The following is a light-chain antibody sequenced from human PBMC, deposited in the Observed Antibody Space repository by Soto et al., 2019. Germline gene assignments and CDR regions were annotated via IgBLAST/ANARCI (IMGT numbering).Light chain of an antibody. CDR3: QQSYSTPQT. Sequence: DIQMTQSPSSLSASVGDRVTITCRASQSISSYLNWYQQKPGKAPKLLIYAASSLQSGVPSRFSGSGSGTDFTLTISSLQPEDFSTYYCQQSYSTPQTFCQGTKVEIK. J-gene: IGKJ1*01. CDR1: QSISSY. V-gene: IGKV1-39*01. CDR2: AAS.